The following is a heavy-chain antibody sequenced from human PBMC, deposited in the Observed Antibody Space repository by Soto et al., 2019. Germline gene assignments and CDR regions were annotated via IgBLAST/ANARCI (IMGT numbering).Heavy chain of an antibody. CDR3: AREGYGDYFDY. CDR1: GGSISSYY. V-gene: IGHV4-59*01. J-gene: IGHJ4*02. CDR2: IYYSGST. Sequence: SETLSLTCTVSGGSISSYYWSWIRQPPGKGLEWIGYIYYSGSTNYNPSLKSRVTISVDTSKNQFSLKLSSVTAADTAVYYCAREGYGDYFDYWGQGTLVTVSS. D-gene: IGHD4-17*01.